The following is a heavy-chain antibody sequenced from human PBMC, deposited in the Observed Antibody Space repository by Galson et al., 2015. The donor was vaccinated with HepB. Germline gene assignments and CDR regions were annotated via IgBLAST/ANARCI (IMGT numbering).Heavy chain of an antibody. V-gene: IGHV3-23*01. J-gene: IGHJ4*02. D-gene: IGHD3-22*01. Sequence: SLRLSCAASGFTFSSYAMTWVRQAPGKGLEWVSTISGSGGSTYYADSVKGRSTISRDNSKNTLYLQMNSLRAEDTAVYYCAKVNREGGYYLFYFDYWGQGTLVTVSS. CDR2: ISGSGGST. CDR1: GFTFSSYA. CDR3: AKVNREGGYYLFYFDY.